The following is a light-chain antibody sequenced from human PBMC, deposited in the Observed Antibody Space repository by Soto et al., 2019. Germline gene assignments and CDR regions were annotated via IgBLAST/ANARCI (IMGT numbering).Light chain of an antibody. V-gene: IGLV2-23*01. CDR1: SSDVGSHNL. J-gene: IGLJ2*01. CDR3: SSYAVSSTPVL. CDR2: EGS. Sequence: QSALTQPASGSGSPGQSITISCTGTSSDVGSHNLVSWYQQYPGKAPKVMIYEGSKRPSGVSNRFSGSKSGNTASLTISGLQAEDEADYYCSSYAVSSTPVLFGGGTKVTVL.